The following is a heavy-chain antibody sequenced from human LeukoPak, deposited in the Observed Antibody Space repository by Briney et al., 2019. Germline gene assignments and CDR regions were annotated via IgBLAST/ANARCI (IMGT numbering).Heavy chain of an antibody. J-gene: IGHJ4*02. CDR2: ISAYNGNT. CDR3: ARGSYYDSSGSTDY. Sequence: ASVKVSCKASGYTFTSYGISWVRQAPGQGLEWMGWISAYNGNTNYAQKFQGRVTITADKSTSTAYMELSSLRSEDTAVYYCARGSYYDSSGSTDYWGQGTLVTVSS. D-gene: IGHD3-22*01. CDR1: GYTFTSYG. V-gene: IGHV1-18*01.